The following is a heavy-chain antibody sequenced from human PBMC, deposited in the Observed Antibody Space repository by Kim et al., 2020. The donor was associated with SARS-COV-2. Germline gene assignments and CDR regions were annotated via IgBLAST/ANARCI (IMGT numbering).Heavy chain of an antibody. CDR1: GFTFSDYY. Sequence: GGSLRLSCAASGFTFSDYYMSWIRQAPGKGLEWVSYISSSSSYTNYADSVKGRFTISRDNAKNSLYLQMNSLRAEDTAVYYCARTIDCSGGSCRYWYFDLWGRGTLVTVSS. D-gene: IGHD2-15*01. J-gene: IGHJ2*01. CDR2: ISSSSSYT. CDR3: ARTIDCSGGSCRYWYFDL. V-gene: IGHV3-11*06.